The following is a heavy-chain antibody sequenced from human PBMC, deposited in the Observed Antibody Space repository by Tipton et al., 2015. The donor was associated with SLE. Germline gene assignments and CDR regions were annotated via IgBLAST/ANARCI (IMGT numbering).Heavy chain of an antibody. CDR1: CGSVNRGEYY. J-gene: IGHJ4*02. Sequence: TLSLTCTVSCGSVNRGEYYWTWIRQPAGKGLEWIGHIYTTGDTNYNPSLRSRVTISVDTSKNHFSLKLRSVTTTDTAVYFCASLSYDYDFRSETIKGYYFDSWGQGTLVTVSS. D-gene: IGHD3-3*01. CDR2: IYTTGDT. CDR3: ASLSYDYDFRSETIKGYYFDS. V-gene: IGHV4-61*09.